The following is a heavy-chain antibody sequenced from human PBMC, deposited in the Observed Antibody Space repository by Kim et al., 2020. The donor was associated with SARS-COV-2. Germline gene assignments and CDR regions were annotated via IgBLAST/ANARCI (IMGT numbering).Heavy chain of an antibody. CDR1: GYTFTSYY. V-gene: IGHV1-46*01. CDR3: ARERGEGFGELLWMGINWFEP. D-gene: IGHD3-10*01. Sequence: ASVKVSCKASGYTFTSYYMHWVRKAPGQGLEWMGIINPSGGSTSYAQKFQGRVTMTRDTSTSTVYMELSSLRSEDTAVYYCARERGEGFGELLWMGINWFEPSGQGTLVTVSS. J-gene: IGHJ5*02. CDR2: INPSGGST.